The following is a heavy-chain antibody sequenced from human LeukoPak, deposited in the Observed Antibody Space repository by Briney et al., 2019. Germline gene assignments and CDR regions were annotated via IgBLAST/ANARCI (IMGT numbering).Heavy chain of an antibody. D-gene: IGHD3-3*01. CDR1: GYSFTSYW. Sequence: GESLKISCKGSGYSFTSYWIVWVRQMPGKGLEWMGIIYPGDSDTRYSPSFQGQVTISADKSISTAYLQWSSLKASDTAMYYCASLAGHSYDFWRGYLDWGQGTLVTVSS. CDR3: ASLAGHSYDFWRGYLD. J-gene: IGHJ1*01. V-gene: IGHV5-51*01. CDR2: IYPGDSDT.